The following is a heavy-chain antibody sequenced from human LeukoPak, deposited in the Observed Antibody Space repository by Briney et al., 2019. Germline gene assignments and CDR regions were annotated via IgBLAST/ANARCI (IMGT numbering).Heavy chain of an antibody. V-gene: IGHV4-61*02. CDR1: GGSISSGGYS. CDR2: IYTSGST. D-gene: IGHD2-2*01. Sequence: SETLSLTCAVSGGSISSGGYSWSWIRQPPGKGLEWIGRIYTSGSTNYNPSLKSRVTISVDTSKNQFSLKLSSVTAADTAVYYCARGIVVVPAAFNWFDPWGQGTLVTVSS. CDR3: ARGIVVVPAAFNWFDP. J-gene: IGHJ5*02.